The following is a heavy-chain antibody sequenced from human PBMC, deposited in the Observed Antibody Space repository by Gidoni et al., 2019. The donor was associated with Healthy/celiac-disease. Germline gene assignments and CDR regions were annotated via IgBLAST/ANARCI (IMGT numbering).Heavy chain of an antibody. V-gene: IGHV1-46*01. CDR2: INPSGGST. J-gene: IGHJ6*02. CDR1: GYTFTSYY. CDR3: ARDWSEYYDFWSGYPTLYYYYGMDV. D-gene: IGHD3-3*01. Sequence: QVQLVQSGAEVKKPGASVKVSCKASGYTFTSYYMHWVRQAPGQGLEWMGIINPSGGSTSYAQKFQGRVTMTRDTSTSTVYMELSSLRSEDTAVYYCARDWSEYYDFWSGYPTLYYYYGMDVWGQGTTVTVSS.